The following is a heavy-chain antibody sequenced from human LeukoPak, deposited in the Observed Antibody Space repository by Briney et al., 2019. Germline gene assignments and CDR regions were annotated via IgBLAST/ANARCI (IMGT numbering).Heavy chain of an antibody. CDR2: ISGSGGST. V-gene: IGHV3-23*01. Sequence: GGSLRLSCAASGFTFSSYAMSWVRQAPGKGLEWVSAISGSGGSTYYADSVKGRFTISRDNSKNTLYLQMNSLRAEDTAVYYCAKDHYKLSVAANDAFDIWGQGTMVTVS. D-gene: IGHD3-10*01. J-gene: IGHJ3*02. CDR3: AKDHYKLSVAANDAFDI. CDR1: GFTFSSYA.